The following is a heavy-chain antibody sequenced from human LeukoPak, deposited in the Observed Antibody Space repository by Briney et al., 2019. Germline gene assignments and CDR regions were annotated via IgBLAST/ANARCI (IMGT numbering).Heavy chain of an antibody. CDR2: ISSSSSTI. CDR3: ARGPYYYDSSGYYYSSEYFQH. Sequence: GGSLRLSCAASGFTFSSYSMNWVRQAPGKGLEWVSYISSSSSTIHYADSVKGRFTISRDNAKNSLYLQMNSLGDEDTAVYYCARGPYYYDSSGYYYSSEYFQHWGQGTLVTVSS. CDR1: GFTFSSYS. J-gene: IGHJ1*01. D-gene: IGHD3-22*01. V-gene: IGHV3-48*02.